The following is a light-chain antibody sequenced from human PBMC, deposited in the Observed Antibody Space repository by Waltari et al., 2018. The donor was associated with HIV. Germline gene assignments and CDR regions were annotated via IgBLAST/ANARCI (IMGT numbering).Light chain of an antibody. CDR3: SSYTSSSTLV. V-gene: IGLV2-14*01. CDR1: SGDVGGYTY. J-gene: IGLJ3*02. CDR2: EVS. Sequence: QSALTQPASVSGSPGQSITISCPGTSGDVGGYTYVSWYQQHPGKAPKLMIYEVSNRPSGVSNRFSGSKSGNTASLTISGLQAEDEADYYCSSYTSSSTLVFGGGTKLTVL.